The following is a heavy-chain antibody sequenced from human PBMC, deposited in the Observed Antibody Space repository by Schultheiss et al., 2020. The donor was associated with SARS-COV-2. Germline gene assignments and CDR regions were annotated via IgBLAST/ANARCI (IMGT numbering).Heavy chain of an antibody. CDR1: GFTFSSYA. CDR3: ARKGEDWNDLAY. V-gene: IGHV3-23*01. J-gene: IGHJ4*02. CDR2: ISGDGSST. D-gene: IGHD1-1*01. Sequence: GGSLRLSCAASGFTFSSYAMSWVRQAPGKGLVWASRISGDGSSTSYADSVKGRFTISRDNSKNTLYLQMNSLRAEDTAVYYCARKGEDWNDLAYWGQGTLVTVSS.